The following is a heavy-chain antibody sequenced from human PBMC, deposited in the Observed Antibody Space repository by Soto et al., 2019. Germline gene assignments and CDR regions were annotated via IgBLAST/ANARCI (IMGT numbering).Heavy chain of an antibody. CDR3: ATESGSTYGYFDY. CDR2: ISNSGST. J-gene: IGHJ4*02. Sequence: SETLSLTCTVSGGSVTSDEDYWSWIGQSPGKGREWIGYISNSGSTGYNPSLKTRLSMSVDRSKNQFTLRLTSVTAADTAVYSCATESGSTYGYFDYWGQGTQVTVSS. V-gene: IGHV4-30-4*01. CDR1: GGSVTSDEDY. D-gene: IGHD4-17*01.